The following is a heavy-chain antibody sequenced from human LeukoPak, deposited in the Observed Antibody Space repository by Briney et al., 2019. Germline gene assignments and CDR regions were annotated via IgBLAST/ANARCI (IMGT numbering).Heavy chain of an antibody. J-gene: IGHJ5*02. Sequence: PSETLSLTCAVYGGSFSGYYWSWIRQPPEKGLEWIGEINHSGSTNYNPSLKSRVTISVDTSKNQFSLKLSSVTAADTAVYYCARGRGYSSGWYVNWFDPWGQGTLVTVSS. D-gene: IGHD6-19*01. V-gene: IGHV4-34*01. CDR3: ARGRGYSSGWYVNWFDP. CDR2: INHSGST. CDR1: GGSFSGYY.